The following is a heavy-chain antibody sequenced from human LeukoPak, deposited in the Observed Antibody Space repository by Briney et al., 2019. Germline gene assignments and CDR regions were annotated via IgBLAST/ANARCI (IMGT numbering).Heavy chain of an antibody. D-gene: IGHD6-13*01. J-gene: IGHJ4*02. Sequence: PSETLSLTCTVSGGSISGYYWSWMRQPPRKGLEWIGHIYYSGYTNFNPSLKSRVTISVDTSKNQFSLKLSSVTAADTAVYYCAGGTSNFSWYYSYWGQGILVTVSS. V-gene: IGHV4-59*08. CDR2: IYYSGYT. CDR3: AGGTSNFSWYYSY. CDR1: GGSISGYY.